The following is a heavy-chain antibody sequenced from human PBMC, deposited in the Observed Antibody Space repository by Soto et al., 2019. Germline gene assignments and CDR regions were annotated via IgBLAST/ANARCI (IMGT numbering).Heavy chain of an antibody. CDR1: GFSFNTYG. J-gene: IGHJ4*02. CDR3: ARIKVDTISGLDL. CDR2: IWSDGNNK. D-gene: IGHD6-19*01. Sequence: QAQLVESGGGVVQPGRSLRLSCAASGFSFNTYGFHWVRQAPNKGLEWVAVIWSDGNNKYYADSVKGRFTISRDSSDNTLYLEMNSLGSEDTAGYYRARIKVDTISGLDLLGQGTPVNLSS. V-gene: IGHV3-33*01.